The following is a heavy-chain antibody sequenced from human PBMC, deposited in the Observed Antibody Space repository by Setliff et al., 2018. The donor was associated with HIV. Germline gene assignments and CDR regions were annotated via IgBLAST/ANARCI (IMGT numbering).Heavy chain of an antibody. Sequence: SETLSLTCSVSGDSISSGSYFWGWIRQTPGKGLEWIGNIYYTGFAYYNPYLKSRGTITLETSKTHFFLNLTSVTDADTAVYFCTREGRGDPAMATTRIDYWGQGKLVTVSS. CDR2: IYYTGFA. CDR3: TREGRGDPAMATTRIDY. CDR1: GDSISSGSYF. D-gene: IGHD1-1*01. V-gene: IGHV4-39*02. J-gene: IGHJ4*02.